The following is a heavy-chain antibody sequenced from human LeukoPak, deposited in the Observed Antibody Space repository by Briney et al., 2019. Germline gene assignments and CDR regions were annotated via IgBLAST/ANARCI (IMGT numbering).Heavy chain of an antibody. Sequence: PGGSLRLSCAASGFTFSSYAMSWVRQAPGKGLEWVSAISGSGGSTYYADSVKGRFTISGDNSKNTLYLQMNSLRAEDTAVYYCAKDCSGGSCYSAFDYWGQGTLVTVSS. J-gene: IGHJ4*02. D-gene: IGHD2-15*01. V-gene: IGHV3-23*01. CDR1: GFTFSSYA. CDR3: AKDCSGGSCYSAFDY. CDR2: ISGSGGST.